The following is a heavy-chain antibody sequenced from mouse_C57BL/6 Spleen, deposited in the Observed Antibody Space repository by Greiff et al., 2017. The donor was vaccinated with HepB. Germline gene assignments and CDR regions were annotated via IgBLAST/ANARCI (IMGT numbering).Heavy chain of an antibody. V-gene: IGHV1-52*01. CDR1: GYTFTSYW. J-gene: IGHJ2*01. D-gene: IGHD1-1*01. Sequence: QVQLQQSGAELVRPGSSVKLSCEASGYTFTSYWMHWVKQRPIQGLEWIGNIDPSDSETHYNQKFKDKATLTVDKSSSTAYMQLSSLTSEDSAVYYCARYGYYGSRGYFDYWGQGTTLTVSS. CDR3: ARYGYYGSRGYFDY. CDR2: IDPSDSET.